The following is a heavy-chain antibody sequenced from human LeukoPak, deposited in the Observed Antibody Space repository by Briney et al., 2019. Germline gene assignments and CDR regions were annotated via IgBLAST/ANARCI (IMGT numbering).Heavy chain of an antibody. CDR3: ASHRRDSSGYYYYFDY. CDR2: IYPGDSDT. D-gene: IGHD3-22*01. V-gene: IGHV5-51*01. J-gene: IGHJ4*02. Sequence: GESLKISWKGSGYSFTSYWIGWVRQMPGKSLEWMGTIYPGDSDTKYSPSFQGQVTISADKSISTAYLQWSSLKASDTAMYYCASHRRDSSGYYYYFDYWGQGTLVTVSS. CDR1: GYSFTSYW.